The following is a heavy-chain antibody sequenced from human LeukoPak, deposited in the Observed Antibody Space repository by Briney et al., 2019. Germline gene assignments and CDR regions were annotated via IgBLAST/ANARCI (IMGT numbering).Heavy chain of an antibody. CDR2: ISFDGSNK. CDR1: GFTFSSYA. D-gene: IGHD5-24*01. J-gene: IGHJ2*01. Sequence: GGSLRLSCAASGFTFSSYAIHWVRQAPGKGLEWVALISFDGSNKYYADSVKGRFTISRDNSKNTLYLQMNSLRAEDTAVYYCARPGEMATIIRSRYFDLWGRGTLVTVSS. CDR3: ARPGEMATIIRSRYFDL. V-gene: IGHV3-30*04.